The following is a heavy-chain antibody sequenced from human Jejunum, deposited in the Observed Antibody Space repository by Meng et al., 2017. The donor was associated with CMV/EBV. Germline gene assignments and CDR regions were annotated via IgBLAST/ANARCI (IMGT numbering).Heavy chain of an antibody. Sequence: FTLGRHGMAWVRQAPGKGLEWVANIKQDGSVKYYVDSVKGRLTVSRDDARNTVYLEINSLRGEDTAVYYCARGGYSYLQYDYGMDVWGQGTTVTVSS. CDR1: FTLGRHG. CDR3: ARGGYSYLQYDYGMDV. V-gene: IGHV3-7*01. D-gene: IGHD5-18*01. CDR2: IKQDGSVK. J-gene: IGHJ6*02.